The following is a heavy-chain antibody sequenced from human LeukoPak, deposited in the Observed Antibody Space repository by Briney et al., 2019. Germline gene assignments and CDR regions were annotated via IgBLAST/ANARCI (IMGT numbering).Heavy chain of an antibody. CDR3: ARDRCSGGSCYSFDY. D-gene: IGHD2-15*01. J-gene: IGHJ4*02. V-gene: IGHV3-21*01. Sequence: GGSLRLSCAASGFTFSSYSMNWVRRAPGKGLEWVSSISSSSSYIYYADSVKGRFTISRDNAKNSLYLQMNSLRAEDTAVYYCARDRCSGGSCYSFDYRGQGTLVTVSS. CDR2: ISSSSSYI. CDR1: GFTFSSYS.